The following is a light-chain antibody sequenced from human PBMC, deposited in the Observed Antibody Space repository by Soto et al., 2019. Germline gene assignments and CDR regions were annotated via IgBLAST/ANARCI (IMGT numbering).Light chain of an antibody. CDR3: RSYTSSSTRV. CDR1: SSDVGGYNY. CDR2: EVS. J-gene: IGLJ3*02. V-gene: IGLV2-14*01. Sequence: QSALTQPASVSGSPGQSITISCTGTSSDVGGYNYVSWYQQHPGKAPKLMIYEVSNRPSGVSNRFSGSKSGNTASLTISGLQAEDEADYYCRSYTSSSTRVFGGGTKGTVL.